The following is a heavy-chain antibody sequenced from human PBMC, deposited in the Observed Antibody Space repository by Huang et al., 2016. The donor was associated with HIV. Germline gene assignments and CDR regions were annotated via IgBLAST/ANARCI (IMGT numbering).Heavy chain of an antibody. CDR2: IYWDDDK. Sequence: QITLKESGPTLVKPTETLTLTCSFSGFSLNSKGVGVGWIRQPPGKALEWLALIYWDDDKRYMPSVRNKIIISRDTTKKQVVLTLTNVDRLDTGTYYCAHIGRLGDYYMDVWGNGTTVTVSS. J-gene: IGHJ6*03. CDR3: AHIGRLGDYYMDV. V-gene: IGHV2-5*02. D-gene: IGHD1-26*01. CDR1: GFSLNSKGVG.